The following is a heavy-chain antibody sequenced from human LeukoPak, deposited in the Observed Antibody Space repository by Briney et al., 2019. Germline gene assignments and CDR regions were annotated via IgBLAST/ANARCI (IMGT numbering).Heavy chain of an antibody. CDR1: GFTFSDSS. D-gene: IGHD2-2*01. CDR3: ARGIVPAAFDF. CDR2: ITSSSSYI. V-gene: IGHV3-21*01. J-gene: IGHJ4*02. Sequence: PGGSLRLSCAASGFTFSDSSMNWVRQAPGKGLEWVSSITSSSSYISHADSVKGRFTISRDNAKNSLYLHMSSLRVEDTAVYYCARGIVPAAFDFWGQGTLVTVSS.